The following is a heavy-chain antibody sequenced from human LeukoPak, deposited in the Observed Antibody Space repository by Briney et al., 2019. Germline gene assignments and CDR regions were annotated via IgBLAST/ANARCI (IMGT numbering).Heavy chain of an antibody. CDR3: AKRPSGYDGISHFVS. CDR1: GFTFSTYA. V-gene: IGHV3-23*01. D-gene: IGHD6-25*01. CDR2: ISGGGIRT. J-gene: IGHJ4*02. Sequence: GGSLRLSCAASGFTFSTYAMGWVRQAPGKGLEWVSTISGGGIRTSYAASVKGRFTISRDNSKNTLSLQMNSLRAEDTAVYYCAKRPSGYDGISHFVSWGQGALVTVSS.